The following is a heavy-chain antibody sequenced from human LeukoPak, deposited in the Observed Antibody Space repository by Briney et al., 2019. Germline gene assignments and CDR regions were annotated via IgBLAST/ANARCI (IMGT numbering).Heavy chain of an antibody. CDR2: IYPGDSDT. CDR3: ARRYCTGGSCSHFDS. Sequence: GESLKISCKGSGYSFTNYWIGWVRQMPGKGLEWMGIIYPGDSDTRHSPSFQGQVTISVDKSISTAYPQWSSLKASDTAMYYCARRYCTGGSCSHFDSWGQGTLVTVSS. D-gene: IGHD2-15*01. J-gene: IGHJ4*02. CDR1: GYSFTNYW. V-gene: IGHV5-51*01.